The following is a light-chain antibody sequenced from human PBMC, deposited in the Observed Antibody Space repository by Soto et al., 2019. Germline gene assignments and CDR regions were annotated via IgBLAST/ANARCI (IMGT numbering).Light chain of an antibody. CDR3: QQFEAYPT. CDR2: LAS. J-gene: IGKJ3*01. V-gene: IGKV1-5*01. Sequence: DFQMTQSPSILSASVGDRVSITCRASQTIKSYLAWYQQKPGKAPKLLISLASTLERGVPSRFSGSGFGTEFTLTISRLQPDDFATYYCQQFEAYPTFGPGTKVDV. CDR1: QTIKSY.